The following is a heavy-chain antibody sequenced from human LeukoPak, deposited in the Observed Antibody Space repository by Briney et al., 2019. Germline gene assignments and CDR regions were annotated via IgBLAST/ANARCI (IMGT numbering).Heavy chain of an antibody. CDR1: GYTFTSYG. V-gene: IGHV1-18*01. D-gene: IGHD5-12*01. CDR2: ISAYNGNT. Sequence: ASVKVSCKASGYTFTSYGISWVRQAPGQGLEWMGWISAYNGNTNYAQKLQGRVTMTTDTSTSTAYMELRSLRSDDTAVYYCARGYSGYDYGFTNFDYWGQGTLVTVSS. J-gene: IGHJ4*02. CDR3: ARGYSGYDYGFTNFDY.